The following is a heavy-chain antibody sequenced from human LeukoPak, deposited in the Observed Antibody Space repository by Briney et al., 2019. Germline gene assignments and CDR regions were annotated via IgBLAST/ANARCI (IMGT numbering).Heavy chain of an antibody. V-gene: IGHV3-64*01. D-gene: IGHD6-13*01. CDR1: GFTFSSNA. Sequence: GGSLRLSCAASGFTFSSNAMHWVRQAPGKGLEYVSAISSNGGSTYYANSVKGRFTISRDYSKNTLYLQMGSLRAEDIAVYYCARGGSSSSRFDIWGQGTMVTVSS. J-gene: IGHJ3*02. CDR2: ISSNGGST. CDR3: ARGGSSSSRFDI.